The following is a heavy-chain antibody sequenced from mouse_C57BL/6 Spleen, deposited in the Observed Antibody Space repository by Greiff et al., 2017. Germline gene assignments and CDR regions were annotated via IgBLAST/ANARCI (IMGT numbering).Heavy chain of an antibody. CDR1: GFTFSDYY. J-gene: IGHJ3*01. Sequence: EVKVVESGGGLVQPGGSLKLSCAASGFTFSDYYMYWVRQTPEKSLEWVAYISNGGGSTYYPDNVKGRFTIARDNAKNTLYLQMSLLTSEDTAMYYCAGHGAAQAFAYWGQGTLVTVSA. CDR3: AGHGAAQAFAY. D-gene: IGHD3-2*02. CDR2: ISNGGGST. V-gene: IGHV5-12*01.